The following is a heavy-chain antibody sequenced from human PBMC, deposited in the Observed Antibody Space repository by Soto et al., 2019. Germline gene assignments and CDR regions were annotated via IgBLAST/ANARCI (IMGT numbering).Heavy chain of an antibody. V-gene: IGHV4-31*03. J-gene: IGHJ6*02. CDR1: GGSISSGGYY. CDR2: IYYSGST. D-gene: IGHD5-18*01. Sequence: SETLSLTCTVSGGSISSGGYYWSWVRQHPGKGLEWIGYIYYSGSTYYNPSLKSRVTISVDTSKNQFSLKLSSVTAADTAVYYCARDWRGYSYGYYYYYGMDVWGQGTTVTVSS. CDR3: ARDWRGYSYGYYYYYGMDV.